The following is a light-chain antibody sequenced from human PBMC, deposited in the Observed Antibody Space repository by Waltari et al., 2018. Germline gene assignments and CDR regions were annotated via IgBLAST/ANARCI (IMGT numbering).Light chain of an antibody. Sequence: EIVLTQSPATLSLSPGQRGTLSCRASQSVGGNLAWYQQKPGQAPRLLIYDASNRATGIPARFSGSGSGTDLTLTISSLEPEDFAVYYCQQRRTWPSITFGQGTRLDI. CDR3: QQRRTWPSIT. J-gene: IGKJ5*01. CDR1: QSVGGN. V-gene: IGKV3-11*01. CDR2: DAS.